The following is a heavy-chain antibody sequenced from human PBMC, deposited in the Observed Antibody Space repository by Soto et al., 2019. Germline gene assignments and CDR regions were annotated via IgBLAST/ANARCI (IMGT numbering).Heavy chain of an antibody. CDR1: GGSFSGYY. CDR2: VNHSGST. Sequence: SETLSLTCAVYGGSFSGYYWSWIRQPPGKGLEWIGEVNHSGSTNYNPSLKSRVTISVDTSKNQFSLKLSSVTAADTAVYYCARGVAAAGYYYYGMDVWGQGTTVTVSS. D-gene: IGHD6-13*01. J-gene: IGHJ6*02. CDR3: ARGVAAAGYYYYGMDV. V-gene: IGHV4-34*01.